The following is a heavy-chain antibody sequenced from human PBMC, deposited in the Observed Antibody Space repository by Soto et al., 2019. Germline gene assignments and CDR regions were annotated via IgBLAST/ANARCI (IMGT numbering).Heavy chain of an antibody. J-gene: IGHJ4*02. D-gene: IGHD6-19*01. CDR1: GFTFSDYS. CDR2: ISSSTRYI. Sequence: EVQLVESGGGLVKPGGSLRLSCAASGFTFSDYSMNWVGQAPGKGLDWVSSISSSTRYIYYSDEVKGRFTISRVNGKNSLYLQVNCWRAGGMAVYYCARDTSGWYKGEFDTWGQGTLVTVSS. CDR3: ARDTSGWYKGEFDT. V-gene: IGHV3-21*01.